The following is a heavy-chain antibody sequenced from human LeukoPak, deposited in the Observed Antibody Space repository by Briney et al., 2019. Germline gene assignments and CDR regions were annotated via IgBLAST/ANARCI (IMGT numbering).Heavy chain of an antibody. CDR3: ARRAVAGCDY. CDR2: ISYDGSNK. D-gene: IGHD6-19*01. J-gene: IGHJ4*02. V-gene: IGHV3-30*04. CDR1: GFTFSSYA. Sequence: GGSLRLSCAVSGFTFSSYAMHWVRQAPGKGLEWVAVISYDGSNKYYADSVKGRFTISRDNSKNTLYLQMNSLRAEDTAVYYCARRAVAGCDYWGQGTLVTVSS.